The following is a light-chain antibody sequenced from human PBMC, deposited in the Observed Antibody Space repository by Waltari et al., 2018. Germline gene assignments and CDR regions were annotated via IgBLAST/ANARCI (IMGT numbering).Light chain of an antibody. CDR2: EVS. CDR1: SSDVGGYNY. CDR3: SSYAGSNNYV. V-gene: IGLV2-8*01. Sequence: QSALTQPPSASGSPGQSVTIPCTGTSSDVGGYNYVAWYQHHPGKAPKLIIYEVSKRPSAVPDRFSASKSGNTASLTVSGLQAEDEADYYCSSYAGSNNYVFGTGTKVTVL. J-gene: IGLJ1*01.